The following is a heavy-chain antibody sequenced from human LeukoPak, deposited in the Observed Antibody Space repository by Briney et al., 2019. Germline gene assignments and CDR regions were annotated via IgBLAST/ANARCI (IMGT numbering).Heavy chain of an antibody. CDR1: GFTFKSYL. CDR2: INGGGSST. Sequence: GGSLRLSCAASGFTFKSYLMSWVRQAPGKGLEWVSSINGGGSSTSYADSVKGRFTISRDNSKTTLFLQMNSLRAEDTAVYYCARQLGYCDSGTYYFEYWGQGTLVTVSS. D-gene: IGHD3-22*01. CDR3: ARQLGYCDSGTYYFEY. V-gene: IGHV3-23*01. J-gene: IGHJ4*02.